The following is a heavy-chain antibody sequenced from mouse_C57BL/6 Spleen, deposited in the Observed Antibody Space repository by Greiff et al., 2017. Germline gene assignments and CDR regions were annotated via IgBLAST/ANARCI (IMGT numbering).Heavy chain of an antibody. CDR3: TRLTVPEDYFDY. CDR2: ISSGGDYI. V-gene: IGHV5-9-1*02. CDR1: GFTFSSYA. J-gene: IGHJ2*01. D-gene: IGHD4-1*01. Sequence: EVKVVESGEGLVKPGGSLKLSCAASGFTFSSYAMSWVRQTPEKRLEWVAYISSGGDYIYYADTVKGRFTISRDNARNTLYLQMSSLKSEDTAMYYCTRLTVPEDYFDYWGQGTTLTVSS.